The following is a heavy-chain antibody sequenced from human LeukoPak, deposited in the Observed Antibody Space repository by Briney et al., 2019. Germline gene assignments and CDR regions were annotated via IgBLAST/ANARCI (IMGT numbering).Heavy chain of an antibody. Sequence: GASVKVSCKASGYTFTSYGISWVRQAPGQGLEWMGWISAYNGNTNYAQKLQGRVTKTTDTSTSTAYMELRSLRSDDTAVYYCARDSMRDIVVVPAADDAFDIWGQGTMVTVSS. D-gene: IGHD2-2*01. CDR1: GYTFTSYG. J-gene: IGHJ3*02. V-gene: IGHV1-18*01. CDR2: ISAYNGNT. CDR3: ARDSMRDIVVVPAADDAFDI.